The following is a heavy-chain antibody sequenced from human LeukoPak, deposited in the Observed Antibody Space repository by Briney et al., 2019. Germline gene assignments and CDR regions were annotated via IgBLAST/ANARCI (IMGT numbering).Heavy chain of an antibody. J-gene: IGHJ5*02. CDR1: GGSFSGYY. V-gene: IGHV4-34*01. CDR3: ARISVLVPAAHNWFDP. CDR2: INHSGST. Sequence: SETLSLTCAVCGGSFSGYYWSWIRQPPGKGLEWMGEINHSGSTNYNPSLKSRATISVDTYKNQFSLYLSSVTAADTAVHYCARISVLVPAAHNWFDPWGQKTLVTVS. D-gene: IGHD2-2*01.